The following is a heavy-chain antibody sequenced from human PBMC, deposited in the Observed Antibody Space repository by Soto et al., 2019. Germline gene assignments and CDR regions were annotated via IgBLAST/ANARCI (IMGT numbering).Heavy chain of an antibody. CDR3: ARGPVISSGWRYYYGMDV. CDR2: INHSGST. D-gene: IGHD6-19*01. CDR1: GGAFSGYY. V-gene: IGHV4-34*01. Sequence: PSETLSLTCAVYGGAFSGYYCSFIRHPPLKWLEWIGEINHSGSTNYNPSLKSRVTISVDTSKNQFSLKLSSVTAADTAVYYCARGPVISSGWRYYYGMDVWGQGTTVTVSS. J-gene: IGHJ6*02.